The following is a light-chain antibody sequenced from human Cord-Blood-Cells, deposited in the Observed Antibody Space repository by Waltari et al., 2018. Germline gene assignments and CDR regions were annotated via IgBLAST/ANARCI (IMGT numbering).Light chain of an antibody. V-gene: IGKV1-33*01. CDR1: QDISNY. CDR2: DAS. CDR3: QQYDNLPFT. Sequence: DIQMTQSPSSLSASVGDRVTITCQASQDISNYLNWYQQKPWKAPKLLSYDASTLETGVPSRFSRSGSGTDFTFTISSLQPEDIATYYCQQYDNLPFTFGPGTKVDIK. J-gene: IGKJ3*01.